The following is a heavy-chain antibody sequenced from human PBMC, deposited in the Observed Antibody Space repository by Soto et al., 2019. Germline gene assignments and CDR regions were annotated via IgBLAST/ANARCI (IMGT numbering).Heavy chain of an antibody. Sequence: GASVKVSCKASGYTFTSYGISWVRQAPGQGLEWMGWISAYNGNTNYAQKLQGRVTMTTDTSTSTAYMELRSLRSDDTAVYYCARDLEYSRSWYYDYGIDVWGQGTTVTVSS. V-gene: IGHV1-18*04. J-gene: IGHJ6*02. CDR2: ISAYNGNT. CDR3: ARDLEYSRSWYYDYGIDV. D-gene: IGHD6-13*01. CDR1: GYTFTSYG.